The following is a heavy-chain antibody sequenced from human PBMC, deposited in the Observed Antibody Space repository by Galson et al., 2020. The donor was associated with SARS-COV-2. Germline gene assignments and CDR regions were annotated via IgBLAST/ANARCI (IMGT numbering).Heavy chain of an antibody. CDR3: AHRPQRLRLGELSFPSPFDY. Sequence: ESGPTLVKPTQTLTLTCTFSGFSLSTSGMCVSWIRQPPGKALEWLARIDWDDDKYYSTSLKTRLTISKDTSKNQVVLTMTNMDPVDTATYYCAHRPQRLRLGELSFPSPFDYWGQGTLVTVSS. V-gene: IGHV2-70*12. CDR1: GFSLSTSGMC. CDR2: IDWDDDK. J-gene: IGHJ4*02. D-gene: IGHD3-16*02.